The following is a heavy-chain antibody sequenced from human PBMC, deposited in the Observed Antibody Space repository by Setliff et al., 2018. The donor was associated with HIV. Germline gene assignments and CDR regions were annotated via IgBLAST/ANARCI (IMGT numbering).Heavy chain of an antibody. CDR1: GGSFSGYY. V-gene: IGHV4-59*12. CDR2: IYYSGST. J-gene: IGHJ4*02. Sequence: PSETLSLTCTVYGGSFSGYYWSWIRQPPGKALEWIGYIYYSGSTNYNPSLNSRVTISVDTSKNQFSLKLTSVTAEDTAVYYCASGRSYFDYWGQGTLVTVSS. CDR3: ASGRSYFDY.